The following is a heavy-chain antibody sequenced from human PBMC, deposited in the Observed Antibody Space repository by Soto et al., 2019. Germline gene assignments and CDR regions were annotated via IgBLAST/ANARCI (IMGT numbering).Heavy chain of an antibody. D-gene: IGHD2-2*01. CDR3: ARGRGYCSSTNCSNYYYYMDV. CDR1: GGSFSGYY. V-gene: IGHV4-34*01. Sequence: PSETLSLTCAVYGGSFSGYYWSWIRQPPGKGLEWIGEINHSGSTNYNPSLKSRVTISVDTSKNQFSLKLSSVTAADTAVYYCARGRGYCSSTNCSNYYYYMDVWGKGTTVTVSS. J-gene: IGHJ6*03. CDR2: INHSGST.